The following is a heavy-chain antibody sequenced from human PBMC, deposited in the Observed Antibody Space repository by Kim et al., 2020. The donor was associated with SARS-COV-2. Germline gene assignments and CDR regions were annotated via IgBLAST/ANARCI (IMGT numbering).Heavy chain of an antibody. J-gene: IGHJ3*02. Sequence: ASVKVSCKASGYTFTSYYMHWVRQAPGQGLEWMGIIHPSGGSTSYAQKFQGRVTMTRDTSTSTVSMELSSLRYEDTAVYYCSRVSIVVVVAATDAFDICGQGKMVTVFS. D-gene: IGHD2-15*01. CDR1: GYTFTSYY. CDR3: SRVSIVVVVAATDAFDI. V-gene: IGHV1-46*01. CDR2: IHPSGGST.